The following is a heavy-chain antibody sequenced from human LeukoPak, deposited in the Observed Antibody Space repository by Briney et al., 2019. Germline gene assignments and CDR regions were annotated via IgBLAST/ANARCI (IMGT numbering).Heavy chain of an antibody. D-gene: IGHD3-22*01. CDR3: ARVRDYYDSSGYPDY. CDR2: ISAYNGNT. J-gene: IGHJ4*02. CDR1: GYTFTSYG. Sequence: ASVKVSCKASGYTFTSYGISWVRQAPGQGLEWMGWISAYNGNTNYAQKLQGRVTMTTDTSTSTAYMELRSLRSDDTAVYYCARVRDYYDSSGYPDYWSQGTLVTVSS. V-gene: IGHV1-18*01.